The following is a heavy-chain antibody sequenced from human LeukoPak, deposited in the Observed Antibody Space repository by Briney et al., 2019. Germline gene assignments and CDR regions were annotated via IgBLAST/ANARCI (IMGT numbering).Heavy chain of an antibody. D-gene: IGHD3-10*01. CDR3: AREMRSPRGGFDY. J-gene: IGHJ4*02. CDR1: SGSISSTSYY. V-gene: IGHV4-39*07. Sequence: KPSETLSLTCTVSSGSISSTSYYWGWIRQPPGMGLEWIGSMYYSGSTYYNPSLKSRVTISVDTSKSQFSLKLSSVTAADTAVYYCAREMRSPRGGFDYWDQGTLATVSS. CDR2: MYYSGST.